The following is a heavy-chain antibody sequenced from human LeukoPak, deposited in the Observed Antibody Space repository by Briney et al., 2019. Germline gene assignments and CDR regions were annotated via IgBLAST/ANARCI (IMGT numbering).Heavy chain of an antibody. D-gene: IGHD5-18*01. J-gene: IGHJ4*02. CDR2: INPNSGGT. CDR1: GYTFTGYY. Sequence: ASVKVSCKASGYTFTGYYMHWVRQAPGQGLEWMGRINPNSGGTNYAQKFQGRVTMTRDTSISTAYMELSRLRSDDTAVYYCASHQRGYSRGYYFDYWGQGTLVTVSS. V-gene: IGHV1-2*06. CDR3: ASHQRGYSRGYYFDY.